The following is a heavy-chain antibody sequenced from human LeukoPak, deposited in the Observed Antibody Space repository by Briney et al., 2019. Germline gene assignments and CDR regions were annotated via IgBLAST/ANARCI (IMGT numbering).Heavy chain of an antibody. D-gene: IGHD6-19*01. CDR2: ISSSGSSI. V-gene: IGHV3-48*03. CDR3: ARVGVVAGTRIGCDY. CDR1: GFILSSYE. Sequence: GGSLRLSSAASGFILSSYEMSWVRQAPGKGLEWVSYISSSGSSIYYADSVKGRFTISRDNAKNSLFLQMNSLRAEDTAVYYCARVGVVAGTRIGCDYWGQGTLVTVSS. J-gene: IGHJ4*02.